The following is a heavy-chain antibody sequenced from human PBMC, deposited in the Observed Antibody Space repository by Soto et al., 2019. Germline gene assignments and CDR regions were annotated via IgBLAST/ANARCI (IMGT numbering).Heavy chain of an antibody. J-gene: IGHJ6*02. CDR1: GFTFSSYG. V-gene: IGHV3-30*18. Sequence: QVQLVESGGGVVQPGRSLRLSCAASGFTFSSYGMHWVRQAPGKGLEWVAVISYDGSNKYYADSVKGRFTISRDNSKNTLYLQMNSLRAEGTAVYYCAKVRPVGLDYLSAGMDVWGQGTTVTVSS. CDR2: ISYDGSNK. D-gene: IGHD4-17*01. CDR3: AKVRPVGLDYLSAGMDV.